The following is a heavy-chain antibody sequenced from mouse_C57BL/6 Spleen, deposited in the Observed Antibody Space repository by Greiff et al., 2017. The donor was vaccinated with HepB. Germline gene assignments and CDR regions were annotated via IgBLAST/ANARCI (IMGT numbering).Heavy chain of an antibody. V-gene: IGHV1-54*01. CDR1: GYAFTNYL. Sequence: VQLQQSGAELVRPGTSVKVSCKASGYAFTNYLIEWVKQRPGQGLEWIGVINPGSGGTNYNEKFKGKATLTADKSSSTAYMQLSSLTSEDSAVYFCAREDYGGAMDYWGQGTSVTVSS. CDR3: AREDYGGAMDY. CDR2: INPGSGGT. J-gene: IGHJ4*01. D-gene: IGHD1-1*01.